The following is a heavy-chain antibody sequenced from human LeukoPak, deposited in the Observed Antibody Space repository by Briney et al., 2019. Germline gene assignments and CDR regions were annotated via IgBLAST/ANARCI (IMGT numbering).Heavy chain of an antibody. CDR2: INHSGST. V-gene: IGHV4-39*07. CDR3: ARSHPEWGALAAPNYYYYYYMDV. J-gene: IGHJ6*03. Sequence: ASETLSLTCTVSGGSISSSSYYWSWIRQPPGKGLEWIGEINHSGSTNYNPSLKSRVTISVDTSKNQFSLKLSSVTAADTAVYYCARSHPEWGALAAPNYYYYYYMDVWGKGTTVTVSS. CDR1: GGSISSSSYY. D-gene: IGHD1-1*01.